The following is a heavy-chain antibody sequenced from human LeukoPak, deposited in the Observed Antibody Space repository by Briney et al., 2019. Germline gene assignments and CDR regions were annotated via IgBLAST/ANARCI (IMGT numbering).Heavy chain of an antibody. D-gene: IGHD6-19*01. CDR2: IYYSGST. V-gene: IGHV4-59*01. Sequence: SETLSLTCTVSGGSISSYYWSWIRQPPGKGLEWIGCIYYSGSTNYNPSLKSRVTISVDTSKNQFSLKLSSVTAADTAVYYCARDVRIAVAGPRTNYYYYGMDVWGQGTTVTVSS. CDR3: ARDVRIAVAGPRTNYYYYGMDV. CDR1: GGSISSYY. J-gene: IGHJ6*02.